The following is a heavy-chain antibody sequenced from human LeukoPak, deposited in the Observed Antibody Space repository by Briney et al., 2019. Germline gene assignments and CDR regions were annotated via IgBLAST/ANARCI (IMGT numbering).Heavy chain of an antibody. V-gene: IGHV4-31*03. CDR1: GGSISSGGYY. Sequence: PSETLSLTCTVSGGSISSGGYYWSWIRQHPGKGLEWIGYIYYSGSTYYNPSLKSRVTISVDTSKNQFPLKLSSVTAADTAVYYCARGILTGYSNWFDPWGQGTLVTVSS. D-gene: IGHD3-9*01. J-gene: IGHJ5*02. CDR3: ARGILTGYSNWFDP. CDR2: IYYSGST.